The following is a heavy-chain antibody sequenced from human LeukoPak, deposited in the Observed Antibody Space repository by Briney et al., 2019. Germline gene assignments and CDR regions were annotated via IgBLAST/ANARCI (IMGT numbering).Heavy chain of an antibody. J-gene: IGHJ5*02. CDR3: ARGGYGDTNWFDP. V-gene: IGHV3-7*01. CDR2: IKQDGSEK. CDR1: GFTFSSYW. Sequence: PGGSLRLSCAASGFTFSSYWMSWVRQAPGKGLEWVANIKQDGSEKYYVDSVKGRFTISRDNAKNSLYLQMNSLRAEDTAVYYCARGGYGDTNWFDPWGQGTLVTLSS. D-gene: IGHD4-17*01.